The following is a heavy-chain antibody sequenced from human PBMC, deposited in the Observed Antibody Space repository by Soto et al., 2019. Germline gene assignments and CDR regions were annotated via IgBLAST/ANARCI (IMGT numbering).Heavy chain of an antibody. Sequence: QVQLVESGGGVVQPGKSVRLSCAASGFTFSLYGIHWVRQAPGKGLEWVAFITYEGSHQVYVDSVKGRFTLSRDNSKNSVYMQMNSLRPEDTAVYYCAMAVPAAGVNSYNTGLDVWGHGTTVNVSS. CDR3: AMAVPAAGVNSYNTGLDV. V-gene: IGHV3-30*03. J-gene: IGHJ6*02. D-gene: IGHD2-2*01. CDR1: GFTFSLYG. CDR2: ITYEGSHQ.